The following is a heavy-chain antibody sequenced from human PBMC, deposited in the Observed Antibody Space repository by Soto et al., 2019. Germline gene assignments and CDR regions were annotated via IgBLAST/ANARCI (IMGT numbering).Heavy chain of an antibody. CDR1: GFTFSSYA. CDR2: ISYDGSNK. CDR3: TKYQLLGLNWFDP. Sequence: QVQLVESGGGVVQPGRSLRLSCAASGFTFSSYAMHWVRQAPGKGLEWVAVISYDGSNKYYADSVKGRFTISRDKSKNTLYLQMNSLRAEDTAVYYCTKYQLLGLNWFDPWGQGTLVTVSS. V-gene: IGHV3-30-3*01. D-gene: IGHD2-2*01. J-gene: IGHJ5*02.